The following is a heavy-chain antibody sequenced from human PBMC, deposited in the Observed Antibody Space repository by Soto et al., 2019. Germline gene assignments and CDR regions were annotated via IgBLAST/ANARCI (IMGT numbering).Heavy chain of an antibody. Sequence: ASVKVSCKASGYTFTSYGISWVRQAPGQGLEWMGWISAYNGNTNYAQKLQGRVTMTTDTSTSTAYMELRSLRSDDTAVYYCARCVDSSSGYYYYGMDVWGQGTTVTVSS. D-gene: IGHD6-6*01. CDR1: GYTFTSYG. V-gene: IGHV1-18*04. CDR3: ARCVDSSSGYYYYGMDV. J-gene: IGHJ6*02. CDR2: ISAYNGNT.